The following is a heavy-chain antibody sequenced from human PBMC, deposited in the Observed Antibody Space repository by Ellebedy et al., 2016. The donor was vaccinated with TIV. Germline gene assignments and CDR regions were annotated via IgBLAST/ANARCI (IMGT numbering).Heavy chain of an antibody. D-gene: IGHD3-10*01. CDR2: ISSTSTYI. Sequence: GESLKISYAASGFTFNTYSMNWVRQAPGKGLEWVSSISSTSTYIYYADSVKGRFTISRDNAKNSLYLQMNSLRAEDTAVYYCARVPGDYWGQGTLVTVSS. CDR1: GFTFNTYS. J-gene: IGHJ4*02. V-gene: IGHV3-21*06. CDR3: ARVPGDY.